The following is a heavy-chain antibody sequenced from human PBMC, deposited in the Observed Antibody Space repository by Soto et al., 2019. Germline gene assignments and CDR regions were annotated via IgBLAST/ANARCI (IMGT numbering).Heavy chain of an antibody. V-gene: IGHV4-34*01. J-gene: IGHJ6*03. CDR3: ARGGISHWAYFYYMDV. D-gene: IGHD2-21*01. CDR1: GGSLSDDF. Sequence: PSETLSLTCVVSGGSLSDDFWSWIRQPPGMALEWIGEINHLGSINYNPSLKSRVTMSVDTSKNQFSLTLNSVTAADTATYYCARGGISHWAYFYYMDVWDRGTTVPVSS. CDR2: INHLGSI.